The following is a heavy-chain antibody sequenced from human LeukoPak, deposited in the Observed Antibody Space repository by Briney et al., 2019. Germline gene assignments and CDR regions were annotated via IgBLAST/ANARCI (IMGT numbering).Heavy chain of an antibody. Sequence: GGSLRLSCAASGFTVSSNYMSWVRQAPGKGLEWVSVIYSGGSTYYADSVKGRFTISRDNSKNTLYLQMNRLRAEDTAVYYCAGAGAGYSSGWYRGPFDYWGQGTLVTVSS. CDR3: AGAGAGYSSGWYRGPFDY. D-gene: IGHD6-19*01. CDR1: GFTVSSNY. V-gene: IGHV3-66*01. CDR2: IYSGGST. J-gene: IGHJ4*02.